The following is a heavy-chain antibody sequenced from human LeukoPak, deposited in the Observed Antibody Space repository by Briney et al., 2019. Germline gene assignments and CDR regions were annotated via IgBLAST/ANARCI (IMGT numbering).Heavy chain of an antibody. J-gene: IGHJ4*02. D-gene: IGHD3-22*01. CDR1: GGTFSSYA. CDR3: ATRAGYYYDSSGYYRDYFDY. CDR2: IIPIFGTA. Sequence: SVKVSCKASGGTFSSYAISWVRQAPGQGLERMGGIIPIFGTANYAQKFQGRVTITADESTSTAYMELSSLRSEDTAVYYCATRAGYYYDSSGYYRDYFDYWGQGTLVTVSS. V-gene: IGHV1-69*01.